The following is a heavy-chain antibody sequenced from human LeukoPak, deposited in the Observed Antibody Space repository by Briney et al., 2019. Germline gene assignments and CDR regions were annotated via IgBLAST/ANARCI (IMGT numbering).Heavy chain of an antibody. CDR1: GFIFSDYY. CDR2: ISSDIDTI. V-gene: IGHV3-11*01. Sequence: GGSLRLSCAASGFIFSDYYMSWIRQAPGKGLEWVSYISSDIDTIYYADSVKGRFTISRDNAKNSLYLQMNSLSAEDTAVYYCVGPGQGSSYCMDVWGKGTTVTVSS. J-gene: IGHJ6*03. CDR3: VGPGQGSSYCMDV.